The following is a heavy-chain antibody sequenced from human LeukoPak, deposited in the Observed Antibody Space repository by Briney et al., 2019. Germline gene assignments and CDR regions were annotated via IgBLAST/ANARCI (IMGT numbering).Heavy chain of an antibody. Sequence: GGSLRLSCAASGFTFITYSMNWVRQAPGKGLELVSSISSRSTYICYADSMKGRFTISRDNTKNSLYLQMNSLRAEDTAVYYCARGVGCSGGSCYFNYWGQGTLVTVSS. CDR2: ISSRSTYI. V-gene: IGHV3-21*01. D-gene: IGHD2-15*01. CDR3: ARGVGCSGGSCYFNY. CDR1: GFTFITYS. J-gene: IGHJ4*02.